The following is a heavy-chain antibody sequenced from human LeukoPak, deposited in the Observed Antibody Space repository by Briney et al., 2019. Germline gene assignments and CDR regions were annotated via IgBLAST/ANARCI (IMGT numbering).Heavy chain of an antibody. D-gene: IGHD3-22*01. J-gene: IGHJ5*02. V-gene: IGHV1-2*04. CDR1: GYTFTGYY. CDR2: INPNSGGT. CDR3: ARGHRKDSQRAFDP. Sequence: ASVKVSCKASGYTFTGYYMHWVRQAPGQGLEWMGWINPNSGGTNYAQKFQGWVTMTRNTSISTAYMELSSLRSEDTAVYYCARGHRKDSQRAFDPWGQGTLVTVSS.